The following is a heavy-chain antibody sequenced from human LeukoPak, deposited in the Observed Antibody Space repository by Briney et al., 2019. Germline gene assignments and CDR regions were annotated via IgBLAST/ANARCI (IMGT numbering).Heavy chain of an antibody. CDR2: ISAYNGNT. CDR1: GYPFTTYG. V-gene: IGHV1-18*04. CDR3: AKDYRFSDPKSGLASDH. J-gene: IGHJ4*02. D-gene: IGHD3-16*02. Sequence: ASVKVSCKASGYPFTTYGISWVRQAPGQGLEWMGWISAYNGNTNYAQKLQGRVTMTTDTSTSTAYMELRNLRSDDTAVYYCAKDYRFSDPKSGLASDHWGQGTLVTVSS.